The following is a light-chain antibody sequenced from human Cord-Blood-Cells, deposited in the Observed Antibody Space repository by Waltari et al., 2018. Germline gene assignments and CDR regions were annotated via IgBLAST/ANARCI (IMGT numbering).Light chain of an antibody. V-gene: IGLV6-57*03. J-gene: IGLJ3*02. CDR1: SGSIASNY. Sequence: NFMLTQPHSVSESPGKTVTISCTRSSGSIASNYVQWYQHRPGSAPTTGIYEDNHRPSGVPDRFSGSIDSSSNSASLTTSGLKTEDEADYYCQSYDSSNQVFGGGTKLTVL. CDR3: QSYDSSNQV. CDR2: EDN.